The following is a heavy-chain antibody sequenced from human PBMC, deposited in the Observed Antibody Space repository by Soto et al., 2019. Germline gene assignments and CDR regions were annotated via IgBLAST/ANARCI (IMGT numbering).Heavy chain of an antibody. CDR2: ISAYNGKT. D-gene: IGHD3-10*01. J-gene: IGHJ4*02. CDR1: GYTFSNYG. Sequence: QVQMVQSGAEVTKPGASVKVSCKASGYTFSNYGFTWVRQVPGQGLEWMGWISAYNGKTNYAQELQGRVTMTTDTSTSTVYMELRSLRSDDTAVSYGARWGATSGGLDYWGQGTLVTVSS. CDR3: ARWGATSGGLDY. V-gene: IGHV1-18*01.